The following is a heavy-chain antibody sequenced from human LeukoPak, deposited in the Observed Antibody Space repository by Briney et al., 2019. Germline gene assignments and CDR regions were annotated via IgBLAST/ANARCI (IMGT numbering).Heavy chain of an antibody. V-gene: IGHV4-38-2*01. Sequence: PSETLSLTCAVSGYSISSGYYWGWIRRPPGKGREWIGSIYHSGSTYYNPSLKSRVTISVDTSKNQFSLKLSSVTAADTAVYYCARTAVAGSYYYYMDVWGKGTTVTVSS. CDR2: IYHSGST. D-gene: IGHD6-19*01. J-gene: IGHJ6*03. CDR1: GYSISSGYY. CDR3: ARTAVAGSYYYYMDV.